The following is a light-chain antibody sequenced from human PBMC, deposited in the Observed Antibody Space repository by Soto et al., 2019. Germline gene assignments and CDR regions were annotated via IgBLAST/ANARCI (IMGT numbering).Light chain of an antibody. CDR2: GAF. CDR1: QSVTYN. Sequence: DIVMTQSPATLSVSPGERATLSCRASQSVTYNVAWYQQKPGQPPRLLIYGAFIRPTAIPARFSGSGSGTEFTLTISSLQSEDFAVYYCQQYYSSPPTFGQGTKVEIK. CDR3: QQYYSSPPT. J-gene: IGKJ1*01. V-gene: IGKV3-15*01.